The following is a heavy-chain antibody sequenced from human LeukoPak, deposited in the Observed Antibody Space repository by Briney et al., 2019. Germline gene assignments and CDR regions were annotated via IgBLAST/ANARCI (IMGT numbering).Heavy chain of an antibody. CDR3: ARASVSYYYYYMDV. Sequence: SETLSLTCTVSGGSISSYYWSWIRQPPGKGLEWIGYIYYSGSTNYNPSLKSRVTISLDTSKNQFSLKLSSVTASDTAVYYCARASVSYYYYYMDVWGKGTTVTVSS. V-gene: IGHV4-59*01. J-gene: IGHJ6*03. CDR1: GGSISSYY. CDR2: IYYSGST.